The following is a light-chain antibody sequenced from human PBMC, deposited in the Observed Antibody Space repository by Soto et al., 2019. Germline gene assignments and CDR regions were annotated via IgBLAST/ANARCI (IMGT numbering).Light chain of an antibody. V-gene: IGKV1-8*01. CDR1: QGISSY. CDR3: QQYYSYPLT. J-gene: IGKJ4*01. CDR2: AAS. Sequence: AIRVTQSPSSFSASTGDRVTITCRASQGISSYLAWYQQKPGKAPKLLIYAASNLQSGVPSRFGGRGSGTDFSLTIRCLQSEDFATYYCQQYYSYPLTFGGATKVEIK.